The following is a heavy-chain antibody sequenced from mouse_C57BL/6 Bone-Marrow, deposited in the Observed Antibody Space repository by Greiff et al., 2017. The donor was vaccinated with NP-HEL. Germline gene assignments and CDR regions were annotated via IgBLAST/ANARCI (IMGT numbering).Heavy chain of an antibody. D-gene: IGHD2-3*01. V-gene: IGHV2-2*01. CDR1: GFSLTSYG. J-gene: IGHJ2*01. Sequence: VQLQESGPGLVQPSQSLSITCTVSGFSLTSYGVHWVRQSPGKGLEWLGVIWSGGSTDYNAAFISRLSISKDNSKSQVFFKMNSLQADDTAIYYCARNRWLLRGYYFDYWGQGTTLTVSS. CDR2: IWSGGST. CDR3: ARNRWLLRGYYFDY.